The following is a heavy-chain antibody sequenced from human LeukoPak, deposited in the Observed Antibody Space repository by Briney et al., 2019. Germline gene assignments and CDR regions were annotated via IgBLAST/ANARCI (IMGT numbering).Heavy chain of an antibody. V-gene: IGHV1-46*01. CDR3: ARDSVNYYDSSGYGY. Sequence: APVKVSCKASGYTFTSYYMHWVRQAPGQGLEWMGIINPSGGSTSYAQKFQGRVTMTRDMSTSTVYMELSSLRSEDTAVYYCARDSVNYYDSSGYGYWGQGTLVTVSS. J-gene: IGHJ4*02. CDR2: INPSGGST. D-gene: IGHD3-22*01. CDR1: GYTFTSYY.